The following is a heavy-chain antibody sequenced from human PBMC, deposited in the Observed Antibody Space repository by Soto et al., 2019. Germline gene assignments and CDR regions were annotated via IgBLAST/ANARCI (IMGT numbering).Heavy chain of an antibody. D-gene: IGHD2-21*02. V-gene: IGHV1-69*12. CDR1: GGTFSSYA. CDR3: ASLSKMVTDYYYYGMDV. J-gene: IGHJ6*02. Sequence: QVQLVQSGAEVKKPGSSVKVSCKASGGTFSSYAISWVRQAPGQGLEWMGGIIPIFGTANYAQKFQGRVTITADESTSTAYMELSSLRSEGTAVYYCASLSKMVTDYYYYGMDVWGQGTTVTVSS. CDR2: IIPIFGTA.